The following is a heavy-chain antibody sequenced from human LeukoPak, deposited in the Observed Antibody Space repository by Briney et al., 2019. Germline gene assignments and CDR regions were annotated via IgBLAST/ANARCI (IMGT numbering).Heavy chain of an antibody. J-gene: IGHJ4*02. CDR1: GGTFTSYA. CDR2: IIPIFGTA. Sequence: GASVKVSCKASGGTFTSYAISWVRQAPGQGLEWMGGIIPIFGTANYAQKFQGRVTITADESTSTAYMELRSLRSEDTAVYYCARTAPDSSSWYAIFDYWGQGTLVTVSS. V-gene: IGHV1-69*13. D-gene: IGHD6-13*01. CDR3: ARTAPDSSSWYAIFDY.